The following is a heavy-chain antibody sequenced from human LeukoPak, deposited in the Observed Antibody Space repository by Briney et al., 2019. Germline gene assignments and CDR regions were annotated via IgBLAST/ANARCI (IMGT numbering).Heavy chain of an antibody. D-gene: IGHD2-15*01. Sequence: PGRSLRLSCAASGFTFDDYAMHWVRQAPGKGLEWVSGISWNSGSIGYADSVKGRFTISRDNAKNSLYLQMNSLRAEDTAVYYCARTPSWVYYMDVWGKGTTVTVSS. J-gene: IGHJ6*03. CDR2: ISWNSGSI. V-gene: IGHV3-9*01. CDR3: ARTPSWVYYMDV. CDR1: GFTFDDYA.